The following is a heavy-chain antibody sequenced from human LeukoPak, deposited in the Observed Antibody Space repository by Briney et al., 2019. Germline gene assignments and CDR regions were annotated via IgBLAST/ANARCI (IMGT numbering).Heavy chain of an antibody. CDR1: GFTFSSYS. CDR2: ISSSSSYI. D-gene: IGHD5-18*01. V-gene: IGHV3-21*04. CDR3: AKSIQLWLHYFDY. J-gene: IGHJ4*02. Sequence: GGSLRLSCAASGFTFSSYSMNWVRQAPGKGLEWVSSISSSSSYIYYADSVKGRFTISRDNSKNTLYLQMNSLRAEDTAVYYCAKSIQLWLHYFDYWGQGTLVTVSS.